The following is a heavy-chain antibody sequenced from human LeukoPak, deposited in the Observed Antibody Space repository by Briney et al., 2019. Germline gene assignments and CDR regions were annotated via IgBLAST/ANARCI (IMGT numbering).Heavy chain of an antibody. CDR2: INPNSGGT. CDR3: ARSWRYCSGGSCYPIDY. D-gene: IGHD2-15*01. J-gene: IGHJ4*02. V-gene: IGHV1-2*02. CDR1: GYTFTGYF. Sequence: ASVNVACKASGYTFTGYFIHWVRQAPGQGLESIGWINPNSGGTNYAQKFQGRVTMTRDTSISTAYMELSSLRSDDTAVYYCARSWRYCSGGSCYPIDYWGQGTQVTVSS.